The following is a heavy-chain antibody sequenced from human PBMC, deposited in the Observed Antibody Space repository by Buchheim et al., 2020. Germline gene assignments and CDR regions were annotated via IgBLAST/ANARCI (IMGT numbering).Heavy chain of an antibody. D-gene: IGHD2-8*01. Sequence: EVQLVQSGAEVKKPGESLKISCNGSGYTFTEYWIGWVRPMPGKGLAWMGMIFPRDSDMRWSPSFQGQVTISADKSVSSSYPQWSSLKASDSAMYYCVRGSGYCTNTKCYLFDYWGQGTL. CDR2: IFPRDSDM. V-gene: IGHV5-51*01. CDR1: GYTFTEYW. J-gene: IGHJ4*02. CDR3: VRGSGYCTNTKCYLFDY.